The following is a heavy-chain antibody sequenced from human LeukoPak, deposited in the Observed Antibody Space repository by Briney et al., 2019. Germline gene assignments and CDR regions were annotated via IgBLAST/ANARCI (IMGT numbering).Heavy chain of an antibody. CDR3: ARRDRAVTPLPDYYYYYMDV. V-gene: IGHV3-21*01. Sequence: PGGSLRLSCAASGFTFSSYSMNWVRQAPGKGLEWVSSISSSSSYIYYADSVKGRFTISRDNAKNSLYLQMNSLRAEDTAVYYCARRDRAVTPLPDYYYYYMDVWGKGTTVTVSS. CDR1: GFTFSSYS. D-gene: IGHD4-17*01. J-gene: IGHJ6*03. CDR2: ISSSSSYI.